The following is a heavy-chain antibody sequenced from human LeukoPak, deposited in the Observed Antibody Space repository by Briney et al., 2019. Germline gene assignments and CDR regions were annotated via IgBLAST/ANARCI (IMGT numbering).Heavy chain of an antibody. D-gene: IGHD6-13*01. CDR3: ARDVVGSSNNGMDV. CDR2: ISYDGSNK. Sequence: GGSLRLSCAASGFTFSSYAMSWVRQAPGKGLEWVAVISYDGSNKYYADSVKGRSTISRDNSKNTLYLQMNSLRAEDAAVYYCARDVVGSSNNGMDVWGQGTTVTVSS. J-gene: IGHJ6*02. V-gene: IGHV3-30-3*01. CDR1: GFTFSSYA.